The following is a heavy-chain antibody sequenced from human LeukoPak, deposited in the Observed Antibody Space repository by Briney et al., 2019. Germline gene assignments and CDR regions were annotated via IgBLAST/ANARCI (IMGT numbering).Heavy chain of an antibody. CDR2: IYHSGST. D-gene: IGHD6-13*01. Sequence: SETLSLTCAVSGYSISSGYYWGWIRQPPGQGLEWIGSIYHSGSTYYNPSLKSRVTISVDTSKNQFSLKLSSVTAADTAVYYCARVGYSSSSVAEYFQHWGQGTLVTVSS. CDR3: ARVGYSSSSVAEYFQH. V-gene: IGHV4-38-2*01. CDR1: GYSISSGYY. J-gene: IGHJ1*01.